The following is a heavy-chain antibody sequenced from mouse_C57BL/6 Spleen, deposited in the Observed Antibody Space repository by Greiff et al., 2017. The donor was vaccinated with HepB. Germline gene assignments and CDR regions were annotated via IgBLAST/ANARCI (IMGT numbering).Heavy chain of an antibody. CDR2: SRNKANDYTT. Sequence: EVQLVESGGGLVQSGRSLRLSCATSGFTFSDFYMEWVRQAPGKGLEWIAASRNKANDYTTEYSASVKGRFIVSRDTSQSILYLQMNALRAEDTAIYYCARETAQATRAMDYWGQGTSVTVSS. V-gene: IGHV7-1*01. CDR3: ARETAQATRAMDY. J-gene: IGHJ4*01. D-gene: IGHD3-2*02. CDR1: GFTFSDFY.